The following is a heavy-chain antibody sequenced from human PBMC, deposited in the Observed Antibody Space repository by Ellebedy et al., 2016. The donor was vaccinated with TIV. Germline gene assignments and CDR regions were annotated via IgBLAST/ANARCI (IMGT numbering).Heavy chain of an antibody. CDR2: ISGSGGRT. CDR1: GLTFSDYA. D-gene: IGHD2-2*01. CDR3: AFAGGSSRGDYFDN. J-gene: IGHJ4*02. Sequence: GESLKISCVASGLTFSDYAMNWVRQAPGKGLGWVSAISGSGGRTDYADSVKGRFTISRDNSKNTLYLQMNTLRAEDTAVYYCAFAGGSSRGDYFDNWGQGTLVTVSS. V-gene: IGHV3-23*01.